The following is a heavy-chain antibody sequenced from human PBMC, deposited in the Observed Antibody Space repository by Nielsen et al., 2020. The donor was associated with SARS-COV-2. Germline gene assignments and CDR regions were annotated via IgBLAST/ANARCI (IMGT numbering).Heavy chain of an antibody. Sequence: SETLSLTCAVYGGSFSGYYWSWIRQPPGKGLEWIGEINHSGSTNYNPSLKSRVTISVDTSKNQFSLKLSSVTAADTAVYYCARDSTTVTRMDVWGQGTTVTVSS. CDR2: INHSGST. D-gene: IGHD4-17*01. J-gene: IGHJ6*02. CDR3: ARDSTTVTRMDV. V-gene: IGHV4-34*01. CDR1: GGSFSGYY.